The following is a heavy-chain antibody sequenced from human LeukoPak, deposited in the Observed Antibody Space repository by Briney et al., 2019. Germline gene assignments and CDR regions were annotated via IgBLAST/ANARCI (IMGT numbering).Heavy chain of an antibody. V-gene: IGHV4-59*08. CDR1: GGSISSYY. J-gene: IGHJ3*02. Sequence: PSETLSLTCTVSGGSISSYYWSWIRQPPGKGLEWIGYIYYSGSTNYNPSLKSRVTISVDTSKNQFSLKLSSVTAVDTAVYYCAQRARYFARTVFLRVVFDIWAKGKMVTVSS. CDR2: IYYSGST. D-gene: IGHD3-9*01. CDR3: AQRARYFARTVFLRVVFDI.